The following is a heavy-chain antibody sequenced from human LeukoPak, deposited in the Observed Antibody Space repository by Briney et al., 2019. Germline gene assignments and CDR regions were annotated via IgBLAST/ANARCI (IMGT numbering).Heavy chain of an antibody. J-gene: IGHJ3*02. CDR3: ASYYDILTGYYPYAFDI. V-gene: IGHV1-69*13. Sequence: SVKVSCKASGGTFSSYAISWVRQAPGQGLEWMGGIIPIFGTANYAQKFQGRVTITADEFTSTAYMELSSLRSEDTAVYYCASYYDILTGYYPYAFDIWGQGTMVTVSS. CDR1: GGTFSSYA. D-gene: IGHD3-9*01. CDR2: IIPIFGTA.